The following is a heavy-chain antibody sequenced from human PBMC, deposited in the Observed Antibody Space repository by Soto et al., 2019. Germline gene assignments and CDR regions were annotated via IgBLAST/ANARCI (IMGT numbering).Heavy chain of an antibody. CDR3: ARAAGDSSGYYRIDFDY. J-gene: IGHJ4*02. CDR2: IIPISDTA. D-gene: IGHD3-22*01. V-gene: IGHV1-69*05. Sequence: ASVKVSCKASGGTFSSYGISWVRQAPGQGLEWMGGIIPISDTAKNAQKFQGRVTITTDTSTSTVYMELSSLRSEDTAVYYCARAAGDSSGYYRIDFDYWGQGTLVTVSS. CDR1: GGTFSSYG.